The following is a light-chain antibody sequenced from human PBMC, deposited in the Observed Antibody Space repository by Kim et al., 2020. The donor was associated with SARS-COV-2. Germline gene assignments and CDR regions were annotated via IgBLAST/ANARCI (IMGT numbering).Light chain of an antibody. V-gene: IGLV1-51*01. CDR2: DSN. CDR3: GAWDSSLSAVV. J-gene: IGLJ2*01. Sequence: GQKVTMSCSGSRSNIGDKYVSWYQQFPGTAPKLLIYDSNKRPSGIPDRFCGSKSGTSATLGITGFQTGDEADYYCGAWDSSLSAVVFGGGTQLTVL. CDR1: RSNIGDKY.